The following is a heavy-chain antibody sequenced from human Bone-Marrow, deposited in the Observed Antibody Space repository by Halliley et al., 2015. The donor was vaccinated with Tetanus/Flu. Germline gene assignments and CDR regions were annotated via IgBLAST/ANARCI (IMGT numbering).Heavy chain of an antibody. CDR2: TSYDGTNK. Sequence: TSYDGTNKYYRDSVRGRLTISRDNSRQTLYLQMNSLTPGDTAVYYCARDRSADVGMATTGHWGQGTLVTVSS. CDR3: ARDRSADVGMATTGH. D-gene: IGHD1-1*01. V-gene: IGHV3-30*10. J-gene: IGHJ4*02.